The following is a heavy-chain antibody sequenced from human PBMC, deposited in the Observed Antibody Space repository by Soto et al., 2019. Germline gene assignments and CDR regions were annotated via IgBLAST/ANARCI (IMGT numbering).Heavy chain of an antibody. J-gene: IGHJ4*02. CDR2: IITAFGTT. CDR1: GDTFNSYV. CDR3: TRSYGYTFGGSLDN. V-gene: IGHV1-69*01. Sequence: QVQLVQSGPEVKKPGSSVKVSCKASGDTFNSYVITWVRQSPGQGLDWLGGIITAFGTTSYAQNFQDRLTITADEAATTDHMELSSLTSDATAMYYCTRSYGYTFGGSLDNWGQGTLVTVSS. D-gene: IGHD5-18*01.